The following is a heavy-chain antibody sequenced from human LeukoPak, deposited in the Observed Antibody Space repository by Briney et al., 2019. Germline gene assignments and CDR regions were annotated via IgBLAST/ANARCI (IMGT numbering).Heavy chain of an antibody. CDR1: GYTFTGYY. CDR2: INPNSGGT. J-gene: IGHJ2*01. CDR3: ARGSPSYAQWHFDL. V-gene: IGHV1-2*04. D-gene: IGHD2/OR15-2a*01. Sequence: ASVKVSCKASGYTFTGYYMHWVRQAPGQGLEWMGWINPNSGGTNYAQKFQDWVTMSSDTSISTAYMELSSPRSDDTAVYYCARGSPSYAQWHFDLWGRGTLVTVSS.